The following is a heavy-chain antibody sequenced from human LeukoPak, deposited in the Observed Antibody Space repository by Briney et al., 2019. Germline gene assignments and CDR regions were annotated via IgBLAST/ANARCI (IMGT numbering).Heavy chain of an antibody. V-gene: IGHV4-38-2*02. CDR1: GDSITSGYH. D-gene: IGHD1-14*01. CDR3: ARDRNYYMDV. CDR2: IYYNGRT. J-gene: IGHJ6*03. Sequence: SETLSLTCTVSGDSITSGYHWSWIRQQPGKGLEWIGNIYYNGRTYYKTSLKSRVTISVDTSKNQFSLKLSSVTAADTAVYYCARDRNYYMDVWGKGTTVTVSS.